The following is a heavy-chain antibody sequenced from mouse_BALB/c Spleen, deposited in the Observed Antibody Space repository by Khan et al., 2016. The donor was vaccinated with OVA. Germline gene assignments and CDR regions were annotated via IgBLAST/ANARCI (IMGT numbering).Heavy chain of an antibody. Sequence: QVQLKQSGPGLVAPSQSLSITCTVSGFSLDKYSVHWIRQSPGKGLEWLGVIWSAGSTDYNAALIYRLTITKDNSRSQVFFKGNRLHPNDTAIYYCARRGYDYGLGALFAYWGQGTLVTVSA. V-gene: IGHV2-2*02. CDR2: IWSAGST. CDR1: GFSLDKYS. J-gene: IGHJ3*01. CDR3: ARRGYDYGLGALFAY. D-gene: IGHD2-4*01.